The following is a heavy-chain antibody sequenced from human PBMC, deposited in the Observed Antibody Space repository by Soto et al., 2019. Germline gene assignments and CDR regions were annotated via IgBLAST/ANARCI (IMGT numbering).Heavy chain of an antibody. V-gene: IGHV3-48*01. Sequence: GGSLRLYCAASGFIFSSYSMNWVRQAPGKGLEWVSYISSSSSTIYYADSVKGRFTISRDNAKNSLYLQMNSLRAEDTAVYYCARDYYYDSSGYYAGFDYWGQGTLVTVSS. D-gene: IGHD3-22*01. CDR3: ARDYYYDSSGYYAGFDY. CDR1: GFIFSSYS. J-gene: IGHJ4*02. CDR2: ISSSSSTI.